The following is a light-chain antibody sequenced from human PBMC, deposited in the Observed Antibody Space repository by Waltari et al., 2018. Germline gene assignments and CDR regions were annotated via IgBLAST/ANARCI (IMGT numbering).Light chain of an antibody. V-gene: IGLV1-44*01. CDR3: GAWDDGVKEWV. J-gene: IGLJ3*02. CDR1: HYKLGINT. CDR2: SAT. Sequence: QSVLTQPPSASGPPGRRVTISCSGTHYKLGINTVHWYPQFPASAPKLLIFSATQRPSGVLDRFSASKSGTSASLAINGLQAADEADYYCGAWDDGVKEWVFGGGAKLTVL.